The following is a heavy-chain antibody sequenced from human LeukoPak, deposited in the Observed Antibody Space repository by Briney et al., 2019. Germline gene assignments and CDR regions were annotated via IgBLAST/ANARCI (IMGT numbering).Heavy chain of an antibody. Sequence: SETLSLTCTVSGGSISSYYWSWIRQPPGKGLEWIGYIYYSGSTNYNPSLKSRVTISVDTSKNQFSLKLSSVTAADTAVYYCARHLTGTTIWFDPWGQGTLVTVSS. CDR1: GGSISSYY. CDR2: IYYSGST. V-gene: IGHV4-59*08. J-gene: IGHJ5*02. D-gene: IGHD1-20*01. CDR3: ARHLTGTTIWFDP.